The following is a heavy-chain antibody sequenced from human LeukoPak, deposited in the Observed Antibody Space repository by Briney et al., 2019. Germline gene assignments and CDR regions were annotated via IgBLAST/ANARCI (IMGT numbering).Heavy chain of an antibody. D-gene: IGHD2-15*01. V-gene: IGHV4-59*01. J-gene: IGHJ1*01. CDR2: IYHSGTT. Sequence: SETLSLTCTVSGGSITSYYWTWIRQFPGKGLECIGYIYHSGTTNYNPSLKSRVTISADTSKHQFSLKLSSVTAADTAVYYCAQKAPYSPGYSQDWGQGTLVTVSS. CDR1: GGSITSYY. CDR3: AQKAPYSPGYSQD.